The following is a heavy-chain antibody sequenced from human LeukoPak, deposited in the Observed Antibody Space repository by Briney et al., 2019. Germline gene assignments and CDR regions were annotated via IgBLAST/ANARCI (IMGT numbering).Heavy chain of an antibody. J-gene: IGHJ6*03. CDR3: ARDGITGTSYYMDV. V-gene: IGHV1-3*03. D-gene: IGHD1-20*01. CDR2: INAGNGNT. Sequence: GASVKVSCKASGYTFTSYAMHWVRQAPGQRLEWMGWINAGNGNTKYSQGFQGRVTITRDTSASTAYMELSSLRSEDTAVYYCARDGITGTSYYMDVWGKGTTVTVSS. CDR1: GYTFTSYA.